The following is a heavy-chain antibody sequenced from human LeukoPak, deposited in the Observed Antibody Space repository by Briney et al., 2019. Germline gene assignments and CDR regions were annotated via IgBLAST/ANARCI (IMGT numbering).Heavy chain of an antibody. J-gene: IGHJ4*02. Sequence: PGGSLRLSCATSGFMFSDHWMTWVRQPPGKGLEWVANIKQDGSERFYVDSVKGRFTISRDNAKRSLYLQMNSLKADDTAIYYCARDGDTSGLDYWGPGTLVTVSS. CDR1: GFMFSDHW. CDR2: IKQDGSER. V-gene: IGHV3-7*01. CDR3: ARDGDTSGLDY. D-gene: IGHD3-22*01.